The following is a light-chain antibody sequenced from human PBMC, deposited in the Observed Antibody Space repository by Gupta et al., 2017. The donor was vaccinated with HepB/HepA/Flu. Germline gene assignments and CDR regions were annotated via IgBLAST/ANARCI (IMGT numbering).Light chain of an antibody. CDR1: QSVSSN. V-gene: IGKV3-15*01. CDR2: GAS. CDR3: QREKDWPVT. J-gene: IGKJ4*01. Sequence: EIVMTQSPATLSVSPGERATLSCRASQSVSSNLAWYQQKPGQAPRLLIYGASTRATGFPARFSGSAYGTEFTLTISIRHSEDFAFYYCQREKDWPVTFGRGTXVEI.